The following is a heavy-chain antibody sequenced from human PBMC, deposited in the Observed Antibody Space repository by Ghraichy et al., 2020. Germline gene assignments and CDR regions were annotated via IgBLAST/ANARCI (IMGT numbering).Heavy chain of an antibody. CDR2: IYYSGST. CDR3: ARGWRYSSSSETPYRRRANWFDP. J-gene: IGHJ5*02. CDR1: GGSISSYY. D-gene: IGHD6-6*01. V-gene: IGHV4-59*01. Sequence: TLSLTCTVSGGSISSYYWSWIRQPPGKGLEWIGYIYYSGSTNYNPSLKSRVTISVDTSKNQFSLKLSSVTAADTAVYYCARGWRYSSSSETPYRRRANWFDPWGQGTLVTVSS.